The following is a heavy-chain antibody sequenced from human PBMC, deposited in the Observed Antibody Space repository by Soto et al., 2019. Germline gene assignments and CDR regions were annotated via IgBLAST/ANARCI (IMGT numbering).Heavy chain of an antibody. CDR2: ISWNSGSI. CDR1: GFTFDDYA. V-gene: IGHV3-9*01. J-gene: IGHJ4*02. D-gene: IGHD6-19*01. Sequence: PGGSLRLSCAASGFTFDDYAMDWVRQAPGKGLEWVSGISWNSGSIGYADSVKGRFTISRGNAKNSLYLQMNSLRAEDTALYYFAKDIRSGIAVAGTGSYFDYWGQGTLVTVSS. CDR3: AKDIRSGIAVAGTGSYFDY.